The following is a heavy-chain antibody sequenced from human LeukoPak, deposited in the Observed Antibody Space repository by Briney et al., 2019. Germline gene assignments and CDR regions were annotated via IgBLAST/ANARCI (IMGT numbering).Heavy chain of an antibody. J-gene: IGHJ3*02. CDR1: GYSFTSYW. D-gene: IGHD6-19*01. CDR2: IYPGDSDT. V-gene: IGHV5-51*01. Sequence: PGESLKISCEASGYSFTSYWIGWVRQMPGKGLEWMGIIYPGDSDTRYSPSFQGQVTISADKSISAAYLQWSSLKASDTAMYYCARKAVAGYDAFDIWGQGTMVTVSS. CDR3: ARKAVAGYDAFDI.